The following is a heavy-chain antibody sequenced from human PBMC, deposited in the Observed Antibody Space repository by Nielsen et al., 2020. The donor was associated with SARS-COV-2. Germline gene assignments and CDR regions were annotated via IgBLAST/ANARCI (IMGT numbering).Heavy chain of an antibody. Sequence: SVKVSCKASGGTFGSYTISWVRQAPGQGLEWMGRIIPILGIANYAQKFQGRVTITADKSTSTAYMELSSLRSEDTAVYYCARDGYSYGYHGDYWGQGTLVTVSS. J-gene: IGHJ4*02. CDR2: IIPILGIA. CDR3: ARDGYSYGYHGDY. CDR1: GGTFGSYT. D-gene: IGHD5-18*01. V-gene: IGHV1-69*02.